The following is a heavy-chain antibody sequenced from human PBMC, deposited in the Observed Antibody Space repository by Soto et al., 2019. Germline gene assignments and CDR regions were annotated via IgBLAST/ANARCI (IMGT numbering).Heavy chain of an antibody. CDR3: ATLHCISHNCVPLDP. D-gene: IGHD2-2*01. CDR2: IYFSGST. CDR1: GVSINSTGYY. Sequence: LQLQESGPGLVKPSETLSLTCTVSGVSINSTGYYWGWIRQPPGKGLEWIGSIYFSGSTSYNPSPKSGLTMSVDTSKSQLSLKVGSVTAADTAVYYCATLHCISHNCVPLDPWGQGTLVTVSS. V-gene: IGHV4-39*01. J-gene: IGHJ5*02.